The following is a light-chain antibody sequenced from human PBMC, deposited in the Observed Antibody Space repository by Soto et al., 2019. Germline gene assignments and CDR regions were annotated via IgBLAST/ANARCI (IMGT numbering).Light chain of an antibody. CDR2: GAS. CDR1: QTVSSNY. CDR3: QHYVTSLTT. J-gene: IGKJ1*01. V-gene: IGKV3-20*01. Sequence: EIILTQSPDTLSLSPGERATLSFSASQTVSSNYLAWCQQRPGQAPRLLIYGASSRATGIPDRFSGSGSGTDFTLTISRLEPEDFAVYYCQHYVTSLTTFGQGTKVDIK.